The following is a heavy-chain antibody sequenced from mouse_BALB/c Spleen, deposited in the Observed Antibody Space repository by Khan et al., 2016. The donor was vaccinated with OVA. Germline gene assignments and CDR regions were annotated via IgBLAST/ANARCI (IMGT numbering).Heavy chain of an antibody. D-gene: IGHD2-4*01. Sequence: EVQLVESGGGLVQPGGSLKLSCATSGFTFSDYYMYWVRQTPEKRLEWVAYISNGGGSTYYPDTVKGRFTISRDNAKNTLYLQMSRLKSEDTAMDYCARHDYAWFAYWGQGTLVTVSA. CDR3: ARHDYAWFAY. CDR1: GFTFSDYY. CDR2: ISNGGGST. J-gene: IGHJ3*01. V-gene: IGHV5-12*02.